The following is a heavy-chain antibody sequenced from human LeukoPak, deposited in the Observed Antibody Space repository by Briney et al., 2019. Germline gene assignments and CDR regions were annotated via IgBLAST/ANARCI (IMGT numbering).Heavy chain of an antibody. CDR3: ARENRYYFDY. J-gene: IGHJ4*02. D-gene: IGHD2/OR15-2a*01. CDR2: IYSGGST. Sequence: GGPLRLSCAASGFTVSSNYMSWVRQAPGKGLEWVAVIYSGGSTYYADSVKGRFTISRDNSKNTLYLQMNSLRAEDTAVYYCARENRYYFDYWGQGTLVTVSS. V-gene: IGHV3-66*01. CDR1: GFTVSSNY.